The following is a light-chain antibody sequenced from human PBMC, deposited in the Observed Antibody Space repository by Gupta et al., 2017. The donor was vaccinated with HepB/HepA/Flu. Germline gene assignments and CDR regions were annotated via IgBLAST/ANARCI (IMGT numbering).Light chain of an antibody. J-gene: IGLJ3*02. CDR2: EDN. CDR3: QSYDSSFWV. CDR1: SGSIASNY. V-gene: IGLV6-57*03. Sequence: NFMLTQPHSVSESPGTTVTISCTRRSGSIASNYVQWYQQRPGSAPTTVIYEDNQRPSGVPDRFSGSIDSSSNSASLTISGLKTEDEADYYCQSYDSSFWVFGGGTKLTVL.